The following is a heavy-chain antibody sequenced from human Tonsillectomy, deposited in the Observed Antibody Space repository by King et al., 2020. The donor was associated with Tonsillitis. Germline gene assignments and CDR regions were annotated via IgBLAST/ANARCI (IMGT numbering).Heavy chain of an antibody. CDR1: GFTFDDYA. V-gene: IGHV3-43*02. Sequence: VQLVESGGGVVQPGGSLRLSCAASGFTFDDYAMHWVRQAPGKGLEWVSLISGDGGSTYYADSVKGRFTISRDNSKNSLYLQMNSLRTEDTALYYCAKGPPFHTAMVKDYYYYYMDVWGKGTTVTVSS. CDR3: AKGPPFHTAMVKDYYYYYMDV. D-gene: IGHD5-18*01. CDR2: ISGDGGST. J-gene: IGHJ6*03.